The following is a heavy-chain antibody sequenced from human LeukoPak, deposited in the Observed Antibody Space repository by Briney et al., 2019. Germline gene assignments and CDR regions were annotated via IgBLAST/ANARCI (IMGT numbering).Heavy chain of an antibody. Sequence: GGSLRLSCAASGFTFSSYEMNWVRQAPGKGLEWVSTIRSNGATAYNADSVKGRFTISRDNSKNTVYLQMNSLRVEDTAIYYCARGQEFDDGVFDSWGQVTLVTVSS. CDR1: GFTFSSYE. D-gene: IGHD1-1*01. CDR2: IRSNGATA. J-gene: IGHJ4*02. V-gene: IGHV3-23*01. CDR3: ARGQEFDDGVFDS.